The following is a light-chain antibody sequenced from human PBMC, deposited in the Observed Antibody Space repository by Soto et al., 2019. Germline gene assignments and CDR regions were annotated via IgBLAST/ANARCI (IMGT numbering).Light chain of an antibody. V-gene: IGKV3-11*01. CDR1: QIIRTN. Sequence: ETVMTQSPATPSVFPGGRGTPSCRARQIIRTNLAWYQQKPGKAPRLLIYDASNRATGIPARFSGSGSGTDFTLTISSLEPEDFAVYYCQQRSNWPPTWTFGQGTKGDIK. CDR3: QQRSNWPPTWT. CDR2: DAS. J-gene: IGKJ1*01.